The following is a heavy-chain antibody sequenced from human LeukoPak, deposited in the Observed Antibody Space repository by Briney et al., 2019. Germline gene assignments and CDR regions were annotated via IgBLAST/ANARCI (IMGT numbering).Heavy chain of an antibody. Sequence: QPGGSLRLSCTASGLTLGGHDMHWVRQTTGEGLEWVAAVSSGHRAFYAGSVKGRFTVSREDAKNSLYLQMNSLRAGDTAVYYCVREARGYHYTYFDYWGQGSLVTVSS. D-gene: IGHD5-18*01. CDR3: VREARGYHYTYFDY. CDR1: GLTLGGHD. CDR2: VSSGHRA. V-gene: IGHV3-13*01. J-gene: IGHJ4*02.